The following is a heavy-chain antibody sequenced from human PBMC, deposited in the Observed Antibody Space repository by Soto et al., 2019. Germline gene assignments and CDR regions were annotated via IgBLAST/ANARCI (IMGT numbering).Heavy chain of an antibody. V-gene: IGHV4-61*01. CDR2: IYYSGST. J-gene: IGHJ4*02. Sequence: SETLSLTCTVSGGSVSSGSYYWTWMRQPPGKGLEWIGYIYYSGSTNYNPSLKSRVTISVDTSKNQFSLKLSSVTAADTAVYYCARYGYSSSWYPGKYYFDYWGQGTLVTVSS. CDR1: GGSVSSGSYY. CDR3: ARYGYSSSWYPGKYYFDY. D-gene: IGHD6-13*01.